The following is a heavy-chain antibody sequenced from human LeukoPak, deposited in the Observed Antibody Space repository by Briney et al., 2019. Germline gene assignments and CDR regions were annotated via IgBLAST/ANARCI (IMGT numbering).Heavy chain of an antibody. CDR2: INHSGST. D-gene: IGHD6-13*01. CDR1: GGSFSGYY. Sequence: PSETLSLTCAVYGGSFSGYYWSWIRQPPGKGLEWIGEINHSGSTNYNPSLKSRVTISVDTSKNQSSLKLSSVTAADTAVYYCARARGYSSSWYDYWGQGTLVTVSS. V-gene: IGHV4-34*01. CDR3: ARARGYSSSWYDY. J-gene: IGHJ4*02.